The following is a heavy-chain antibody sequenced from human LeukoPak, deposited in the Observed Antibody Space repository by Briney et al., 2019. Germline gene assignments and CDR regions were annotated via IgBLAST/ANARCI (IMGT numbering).Heavy chain of an antibody. D-gene: IGHD4-11*01. CDR3: ARLDYGNGVAMDV. Sequence: SETLSLTCAVYGGSFSGYYWSWIRQPPGKGLEWIGEINHSGSTNYNPSLKSRVTISVDTSKNQFSLKLSSVTAADTAVYYCARLDYGNGVAMDVWGQGTTVTVSS. V-gene: IGHV4-34*01. CDR2: INHSGST. J-gene: IGHJ6*02. CDR1: GGSFSGYY.